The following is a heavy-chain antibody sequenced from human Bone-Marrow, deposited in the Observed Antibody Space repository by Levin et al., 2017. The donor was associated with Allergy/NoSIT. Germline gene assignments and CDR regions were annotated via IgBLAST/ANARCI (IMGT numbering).Heavy chain of an antibody. CDR2: ISGSGGRT. CDR3: AKNLGADEDDQVLTGLFDY. Sequence: PGGSLRLSCAASGFTFHSFTMTWVRQVPGKGLEWLADISGSGGRTYYADSVKGRFTISRDNSRNTLHLQLNSLRGDDTAVYYCAKNLGADEDDQVLTGLFDYWGQGTLVTVSS. J-gene: IGHJ4*02. D-gene: IGHD2-21*02. CDR1: GFTFHSFT. V-gene: IGHV3-23*01.